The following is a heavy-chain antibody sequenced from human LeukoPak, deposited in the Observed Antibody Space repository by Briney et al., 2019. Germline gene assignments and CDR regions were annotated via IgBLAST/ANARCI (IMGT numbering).Heavy chain of an antibody. D-gene: IGHD4-17*01. J-gene: IGHJ4*02. V-gene: IGHV3-7*01. Sequence: PGGPLRLSCAASGFTLSRHWMSWVRQAPGKGLEWVANEKDDGSENDYVDSVKGRFTISRDNTKNSLFLQMDSLRAEDTAVYYCARVSGDYLLNYFDFWGQGTPVTVSS. CDR2: EKDDGSEN. CDR3: ARVSGDYLLNYFDF. CDR1: GFTLSRHW.